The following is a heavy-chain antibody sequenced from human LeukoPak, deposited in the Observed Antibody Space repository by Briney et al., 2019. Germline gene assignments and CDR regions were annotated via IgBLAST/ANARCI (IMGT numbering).Heavy chain of an antibody. CDR2: ISGSGGST. D-gene: IGHD3-22*01. CDR1: GFTFSSYA. Sequence: GGSLRLSCAASGFTFSSYAMSWVRQAPGKGLEWVSAISGSGGSTYYADSVKGRFTISRDNSKNTLYLQMNSLRAEDTAVYYCAKDAYYDSSGYVLEEILLDPWGQGTLVTVSS. V-gene: IGHV3-23*01. J-gene: IGHJ5*02. CDR3: AKDAYYDSSGYVLEEILLDP.